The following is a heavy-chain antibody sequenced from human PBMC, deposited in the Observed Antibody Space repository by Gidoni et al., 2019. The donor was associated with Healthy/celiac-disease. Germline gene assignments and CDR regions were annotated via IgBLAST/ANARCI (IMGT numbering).Heavy chain of an antibody. V-gene: IGHV3-23*01. CDR2: ISGSGGST. Sequence: EVQLLESGGGLVQPGGSLRLSCAASGFTFSSYAMSWVRQAPGKGLEWVSAISGSGGSTYYADSVKGRFTISRDNSKNTLYLQMNSLRAEDTAVYYCAKDPLAYSNHPGHGYYMDVWGKGTTVTVSS. CDR3: AKDPLAYSNHPGHGYYMDV. J-gene: IGHJ6*03. CDR1: GFTFSSYA. D-gene: IGHD4-4*01.